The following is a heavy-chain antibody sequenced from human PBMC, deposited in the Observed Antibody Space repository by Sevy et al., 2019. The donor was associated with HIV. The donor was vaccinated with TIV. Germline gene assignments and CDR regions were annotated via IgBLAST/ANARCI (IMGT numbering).Heavy chain of an antibody. CDR1: EFTFSSYW. V-gene: IGHV3-7*01. D-gene: IGHD1-26*01. CDR3: ARSGGSYDYGMDV. Sequence: GGSLRLSCAASEFTFSSYWMSWVRLAPEKGLEWVANINQDGSEKYYVDSVKGRFTISRDNAMNSLYLQMNSLRAEDTAVYYCARSGGSYDYGMDVWGQGTTVTVSS. CDR2: INQDGSEK. J-gene: IGHJ6*02.